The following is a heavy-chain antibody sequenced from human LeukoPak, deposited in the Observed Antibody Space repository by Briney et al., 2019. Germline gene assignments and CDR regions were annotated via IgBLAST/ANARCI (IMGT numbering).Heavy chain of an antibody. J-gene: IGHJ4*02. Sequence: GGALRLSFAASGFTFSSYCMHWVRQAPGKGLEGVAGIPSYGNNKNYGDSVKGRFTFSRDNSKNTLYLQMNSLRAEDTAVYYCAKGNDIGGYYYPHFDYWGQGTLVTVSS. V-gene: IGHV3-30*18. CDR2: IPSYGNNK. D-gene: IGHD3-22*01. CDR1: GFTFSSYC. CDR3: AKGNDIGGYYYPHFDY.